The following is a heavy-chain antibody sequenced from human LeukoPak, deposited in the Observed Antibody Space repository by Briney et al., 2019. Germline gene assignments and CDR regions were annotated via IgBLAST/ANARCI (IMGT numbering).Heavy chain of an antibody. J-gene: IGHJ4*02. CDR3: ARDRKDGSSWYYFDY. V-gene: IGHV3-30-3*01. Sequence: GGSLRPSCAASGFTFSSYAMHWVHQAPGKGLEWVAVISYDGSNKYYADSVKGRFTISRDNSKNTLYLQMNSLRAEDTAVYYCARDRKDGSSWYYFDYWGQGTLVTVSS. CDR1: GFTFSSYA. CDR2: ISYDGSNK. D-gene: IGHD6-13*01.